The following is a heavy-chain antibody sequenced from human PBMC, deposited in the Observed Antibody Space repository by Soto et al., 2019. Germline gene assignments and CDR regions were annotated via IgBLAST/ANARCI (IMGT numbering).Heavy chain of an antibody. V-gene: IGHV3-43*01. Sequence: GGSLRLSCAASGFTFDDYTMHWGRQAPGKGLEWVSLISWDGGSTYYADSVKGRFTISRDNSKNSLYLQMNSLRTEDTALYYCAKGRRWDYDSSGYGWYFDLWGRGTLVTVSS. D-gene: IGHD3-22*01. CDR2: ISWDGGST. J-gene: IGHJ2*01. CDR3: AKGRRWDYDSSGYGWYFDL. CDR1: GFTFDDYT.